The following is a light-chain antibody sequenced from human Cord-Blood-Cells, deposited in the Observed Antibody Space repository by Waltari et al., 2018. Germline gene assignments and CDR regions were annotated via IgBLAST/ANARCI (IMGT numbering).Light chain of an antibody. V-gene: IGKV1-5*01. CDR1: QGICSW. CDR3: QQYNSYLYT. J-gene: IGKJ2*01. Sequence: DIRMTQSPSPLSASVGDRVNTTCRASQGICSWLSWDQQKQGEAPKLLLYDASSLESGVPSGFIGSGSAAEFSLTISSLQPADFAAYYCQQYNSYLYTFGQGTKLEIK. CDR2: DAS.